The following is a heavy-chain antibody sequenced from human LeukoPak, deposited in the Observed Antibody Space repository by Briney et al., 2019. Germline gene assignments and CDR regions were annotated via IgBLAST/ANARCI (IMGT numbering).Heavy chain of an antibody. J-gene: IGHJ4*02. V-gene: IGHV1-69*13. CDR3: AREEGDYYDSSGIFDY. CDR2: IIPIFGTA. CDR1: GGTFSSYA. D-gene: IGHD3-22*01. Sequence: GASVKVSCKASGGTFSSYAISWVRQAPGQGLEWMGGIIPIFGTANYAQKFQGRVTITADESTSTAYMELSSLRSEDTAVYYCAREEGDYYDSSGIFDYWGQGSLVTVSS.